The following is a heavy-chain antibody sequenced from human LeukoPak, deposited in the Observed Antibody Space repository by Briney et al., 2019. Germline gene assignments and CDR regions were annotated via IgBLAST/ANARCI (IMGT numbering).Heavy chain of an antibody. J-gene: IGHJ4*02. CDR2: INHTGST. D-gene: IGHD5-18*01. Sequence: SETLSLTCAVYGGSFNGYHWSWIRQPPGKGLEWIGEINHTGSTNYNPSHKSRVTISVDTSKNQFSLKLSSVTAADTAVYYCAPRGYSYGFDYWGQGTLVTVSS. CDR1: GGSFNGYH. V-gene: IGHV4-34*01. CDR3: APRGYSYGFDY.